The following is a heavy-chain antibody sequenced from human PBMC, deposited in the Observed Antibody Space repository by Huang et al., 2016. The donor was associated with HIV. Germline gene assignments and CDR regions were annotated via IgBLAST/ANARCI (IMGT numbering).Heavy chain of an antibody. D-gene: IGHD2-21*02. CDR1: GGTFSTDA. J-gene: IGHJ1*01. CDR2: IIPVVGTA. CDR3: ARARRHSGNSGLIDL. V-gene: IGHV1-69*13. Sequence: HVHLVQSGAEVKKPGSSVKVSCKASGGTFSTDAITWVRQAPGQGLERLGGIIPVVGTAKDAQKCQDRVTFTADEFSTTAYMELSDLKYEDTAIYFCARARRHSGNSGLIDLWGQGTLVTVSS.